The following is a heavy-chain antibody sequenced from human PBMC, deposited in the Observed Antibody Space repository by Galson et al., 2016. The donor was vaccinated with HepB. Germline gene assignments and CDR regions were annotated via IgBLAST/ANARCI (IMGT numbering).Heavy chain of an antibody. Sequence: SLRLSCAASGFTVSNNYMSWVRQAPGKGLEWVSVIYSGGTTYYADSVKGRFTISRDSSKNTLYLQMNSLRAEDTAVYYCAKMGGFCSSATCYRADRWGQGTLVTVSS. CDR2: IYSGGTT. V-gene: IGHV3-66*01. CDR1: GFTVSNNY. D-gene: IGHD2-2*01. J-gene: IGHJ5*02. CDR3: AKMGGFCSSATCYRADR.